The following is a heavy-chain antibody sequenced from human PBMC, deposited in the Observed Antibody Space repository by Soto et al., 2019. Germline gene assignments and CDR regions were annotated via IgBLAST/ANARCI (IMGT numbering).Heavy chain of an antibody. Sequence: SETLSLTCAVYGGSFSGYYWSWIRQPPGKGLEWIGEINHSGSTNYNPSLKSRVTISVDTSKNQFSLKLSSVTAADTAVYYCERSLGYCSGGSCGDYYYYGMDVWGQGTTVTVSS. D-gene: IGHD2-15*01. CDR2: INHSGST. CDR1: GGSFSGYY. V-gene: IGHV4-34*01. J-gene: IGHJ6*02. CDR3: ERSLGYCSGGSCGDYYYYGMDV.